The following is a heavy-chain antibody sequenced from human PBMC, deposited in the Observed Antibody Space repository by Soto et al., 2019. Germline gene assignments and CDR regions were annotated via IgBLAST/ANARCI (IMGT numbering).Heavy chain of an antibody. J-gene: IGHJ6*02. D-gene: IGHD1-26*01. CDR3: ASHSGSSPEGRYYYGMDV. CDR1: GGTFSSYA. Sequence: SVKVSCKASGGTFSSYAISWVRQAPGRGLEWMGGIIPIFGTADYAQKFQGRVTITADESTSTAYMELSSLRSEDTAVYYCASHSGSSPEGRYYYGMDVWGQGTTVTVSS. CDR2: IIPIFGTA. V-gene: IGHV1-69*13.